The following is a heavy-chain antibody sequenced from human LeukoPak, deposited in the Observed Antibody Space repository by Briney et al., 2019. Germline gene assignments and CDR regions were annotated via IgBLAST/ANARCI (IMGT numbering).Heavy chain of an antibody. CDR1: VYTVSSNY. CDR2: IYRGASK. CDR3: ARDVKYSSGPDEGNAFDI. Sequence: PGGSLRLSCAASVYTVSSNYMSWVRQAPGKGVEWVSVIYRGASKYYAESVKGRFTISRDNSKNTLYLQMNSLRAEDTAVYYCARDVKYSSGPDEGNAFDIWGQGTMVTVSS. J-gene: IGHJ3*02. D-gene: IGHD6-19*01. V-gene: IGHV3-66*01.